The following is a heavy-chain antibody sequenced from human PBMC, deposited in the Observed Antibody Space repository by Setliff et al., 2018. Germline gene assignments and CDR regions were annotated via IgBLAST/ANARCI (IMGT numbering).Heavy chain of an antibody. D-gene: IGHD3-9*01. J-gene: IGHJ4*02. CDR1: GFVFTNYA. CDR2: ISPIYGYT. V-gene: IGHV1-18*01. CDR3: ARSSGPRVVLAADFDN. Sequence: GASVKVSCKASGFVFTNYAITWVRQAPGQGLEWMGWISPIYGYTSYAQKFQDRVTMTTDTSTATVYMELKNLRSDDTAVYYCARSSGPRVVLAADFDNWGQGTLVTVSS.